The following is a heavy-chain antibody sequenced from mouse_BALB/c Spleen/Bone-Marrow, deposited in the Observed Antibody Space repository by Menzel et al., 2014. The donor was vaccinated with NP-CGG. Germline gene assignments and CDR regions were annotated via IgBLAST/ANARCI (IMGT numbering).Heavy chain of an antibody. Sequence: VQLQQSGAELAKPGAPVKMSCKSSGYTFISYWMHWVKQRPGQGLEWIGYINPITGYTEYGQKFKDKATLTTDKSSSTAYIQLSSLTSEDSAVYYCARNYDYDGGYYAMDYWGQGTSVTVSS. CDR2: INPITGYT. CDR3: ARNYDYDGGYYAMDY. V-gene: IGHV1-7*01. J-gene: IGHJ4*01. CDR1: GYTFISYW. D-gene: IGHD2-4*01.